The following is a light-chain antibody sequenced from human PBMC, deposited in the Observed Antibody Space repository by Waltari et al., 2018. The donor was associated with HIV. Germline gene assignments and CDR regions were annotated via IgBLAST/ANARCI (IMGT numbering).Light chain of an antibody. CDR3: QTWGTGNRV. J-gene: IGLJ3*02. CDR1: SGHINYA. CDR2: VKGDGSH. V-gene: IGLV4-69*01. Sequence: QLVLTQSPSASASLGASVKLTCTLSSGHINYAIAWHQQQPEKGPRYLMRVKGDGSHTKGDGIPDRFSGSSSGAERYLTISSLQFEDEADYYCQTWGTGNRVFGGGTKLTVL.